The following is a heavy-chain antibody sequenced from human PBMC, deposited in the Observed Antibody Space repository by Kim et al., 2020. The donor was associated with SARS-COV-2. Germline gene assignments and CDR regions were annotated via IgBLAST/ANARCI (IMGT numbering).Heavy chain of an antibody. D-gene: IGHD3-10*01. V-gene: IGHV3-23*01. Sequence: ADSMKGRFTISRDNSKNPLYLQIVSLRAEDSALYYCAKDRSARGTYYFSDYWGQGTLVTVSS. CDR3: AKDRSARGTYYFSDY. J-gene: IGHJ4*02.